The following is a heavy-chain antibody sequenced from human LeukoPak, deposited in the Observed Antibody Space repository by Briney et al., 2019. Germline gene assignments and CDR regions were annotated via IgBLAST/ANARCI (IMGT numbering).Heavy chain of an antibody. CDR1: GYTFTGYY. D-gene: IGHD4-17*01. J-gene: IGHJ6*02. V-gene: IGHV3-30-3*01. CDR2: ISYDGSNK. CDR3: ARDMDYGDYMRFPYYYYGMDV. Sequence: SCKASGYTFTGYYMHWVRQAPGKGLEWVAVISYDGSNKYYADSVKGRFTISRDNSKNTLYLQMNSLRAEDTAVYYCARDMDYGDYMRFPYYYYGMDVWGQGTTVTVSS.